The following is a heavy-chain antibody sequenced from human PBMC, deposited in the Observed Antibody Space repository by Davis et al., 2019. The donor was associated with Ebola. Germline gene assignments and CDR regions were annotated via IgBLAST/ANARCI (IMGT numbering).Heavy chain of an antibody. CDR2: ISSSSLTT. D-gene: IGHD5-24*01. CDR3: ARGDGYNFWDH. CDR1: GFTFSSYT. Sequence: GESLKISCVASGFTFSSYTMNWVRQAPGKGLEWLSYISSSSLTTYSADSVKGRFTISRDISKNTVYLQMNSLRAEDTAVYYCARGDGYNFWDHWGQGILVTVSS. V-gene: IGHV3-48*01. J-gene: IGHJ4*02.